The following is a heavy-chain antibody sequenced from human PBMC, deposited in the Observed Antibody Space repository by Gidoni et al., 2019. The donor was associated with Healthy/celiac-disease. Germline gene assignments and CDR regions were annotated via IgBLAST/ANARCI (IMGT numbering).Heavy chain of an antibody. CDR3: ARASRFLEWLYYYYGMDV. V-gene: IGHV1-69*04. D-gene: IGHD3-3*01. CDR2: IIPILGIA. Sequence: QVQLVHSGAEVQQPRSSVKVSCQASGGSFRSYAIRWVRQASGQGLEWMGRIIPILGIANYEQKFQGRVTITADKSTSTAYMELSSLRSEDTAVYYCARASRFLEWLYYYYGMDVWGQGTTVTVSS. CDR1: GGSFRSYA. J-gene: IGHJ6*02.